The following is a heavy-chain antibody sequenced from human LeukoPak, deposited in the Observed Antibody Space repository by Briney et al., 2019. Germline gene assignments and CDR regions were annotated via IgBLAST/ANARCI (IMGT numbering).Heavy chain of an antibody. CDR3: ARDQVGEVDAFDI. Sequence: ASVKVSRKASGYTFTSYGISWVRQAPGQRLEWMGWISAYNGNTNYAQKLQGRVTMTTDTSTSTAYMELRSLRSDDTAVYYCARDQVGEVDAFDIWGQGTMVTVSS. CDR2: ISAYNGNT. CDR1: GYTFTSYG. D-gene: IGHD3-16*01. V-gene: IGHV1-18*01. J-gene: IGHJ3*02.